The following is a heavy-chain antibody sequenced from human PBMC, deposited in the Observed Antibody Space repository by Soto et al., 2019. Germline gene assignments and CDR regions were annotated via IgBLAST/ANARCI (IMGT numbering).Heavy chain of an antibody. CDR3: ARGGGDAYFDY. CDR1: GVTVWTFA. J-gene: IGHJ4*02. V-gene: IGHV3-23*01. D-gene: IGHD2-21*02. CDR2: ISVSGGST. Sequence: GGSLRLSCAASGVTVWTFAMSWVRPAPGKGLEWVSAISVSGGSTYYADSVKGRFTMSRDNSKNTVYLQMNSLRAEDTAVYYCARGGGDAYFDYWGQGTLVTVSS.